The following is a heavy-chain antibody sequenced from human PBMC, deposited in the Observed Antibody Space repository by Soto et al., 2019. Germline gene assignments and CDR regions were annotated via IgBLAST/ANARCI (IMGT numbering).Heavy chain of an antibody. CDR3: ARDRYYYDSSAYYSNSIWFHP. J-gene: IGHJ5*02. CDR1: GYTFTSYG. D-gene: IGHD3-22*01. V-gene: IGHV1-18*01. CDR2: ISAYNGNT. Sequence: ASVKVSCKTSGYTFTSYGISWVRQAPGQGLEWLGWISAYNGNTNYAQKLQGRVTMTTDTSTSTAYMELRSLRSDDTAVYYCARDRYYYDSSAYYSNSIWFHPWGQGTLLTVSS.